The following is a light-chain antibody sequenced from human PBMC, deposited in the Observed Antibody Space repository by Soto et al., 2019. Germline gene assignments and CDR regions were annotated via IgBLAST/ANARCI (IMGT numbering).Light chain of an antibody. Sequence: EIGLTQSPGTLSLSPGERATLSCRASQSVSGSYLAWYQQKPGQAPRLLIYDASSRATGIPDRFSGSGSGTDFALTIGRLEPEDFAVYYCQQYGSSPLTFGGGTKVEIK. CDR3: QQYGSSPLT. CDR2: DAS. J-gene: IGKJ4*01. V-gene: IGKV3-20*01. CDR1: QSVSGSY.